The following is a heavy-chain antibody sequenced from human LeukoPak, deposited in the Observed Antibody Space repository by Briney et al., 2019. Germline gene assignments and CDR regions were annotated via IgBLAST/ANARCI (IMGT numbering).Heavy chain of an antibody. Sequence: PSETLSLTCTVSGGSIRSYYWSWIRQPPGKGLEWIGYIYYSGSTNYNPSLKSRVTISVDTSKNQFSLRLSSVTAADTAVYYCARVYYSNSYDYWYFDLWGRGTLVTVSS. CDR1: GGSIRSYY. V-gene: IGHV4-59*01. D-gene: IGHD6-13*01. CDR2: IYYSGST. J-gene: IGHJ2*01. CDR3: ARVYYSNSYDYWYFDL.